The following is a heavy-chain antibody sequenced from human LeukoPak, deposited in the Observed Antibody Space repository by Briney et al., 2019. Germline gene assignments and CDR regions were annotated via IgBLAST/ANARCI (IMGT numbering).Heavy chain of an antibody. Sequence: GGSLRLSCAASAFTFSSYAMSWVRQAPGKGLEWVSGISGSGGSTYYADSVKGRFTISRDNSKNTLYLQMNSLRADDTAVYYCAKDVVGAINYFDYWGQGTLVTASS. CDR2: ISGSGGST. D-gene: IGHD1-26*01. V-gene: IGHV3-23*01. J-gene: IGHJ4*02. CDR1: AFTFSSYA. CDR3: AKDVVGAINYFDY.